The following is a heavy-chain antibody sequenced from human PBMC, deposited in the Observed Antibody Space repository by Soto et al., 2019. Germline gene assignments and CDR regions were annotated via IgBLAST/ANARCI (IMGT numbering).Heavy chain of an antibody. CDR2: IDPSDVNT. Sequence: QVQLVQSGAEVKKPGASVKLSCRASGYSFTSYYIHWVRQAPGQGLEWMGIIDPSDVNTRYAQKSXXRXAMTRDTATTTVYTELSSLRSEDTAMYYCARLLTGGAEFFDSWGQGTLVTVSS. V-gene: IGHV1-46*01. D-gene: IGHD2-15*01. J-gene: IGHJ4*02. CDR1: GYSFTSYY. CDR3: ARLLTGGAEFFDS.